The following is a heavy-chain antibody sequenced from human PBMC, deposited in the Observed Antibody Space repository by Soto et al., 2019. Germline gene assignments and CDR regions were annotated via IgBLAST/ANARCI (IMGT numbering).Heavy chain of an antibody. CDR3: ATDWEAVSGNGAFDM. D-gene: IGHD6-19*01. CDR2: ITWNSRTI. CDR1: GFTFFDYA. Sequence: SLRLSCAASGFTFFDYAIHFFRRSPCKCLEWVSSITWNSRTIGYADSVKGRFTISRDNARNSLFLQMNSLRPEDSALYYCATDWEAVSGNGAFDMWGQGTMVTVSS. V-gene: IGHV3-9*01. J-gene: IGHJ3*02.